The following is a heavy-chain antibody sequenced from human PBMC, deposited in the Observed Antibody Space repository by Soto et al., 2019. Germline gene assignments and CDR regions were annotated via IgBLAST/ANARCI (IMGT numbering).Heavy chain of an antibody. J-gene: IGHJ4*02. CDR2: IKSDGSST. CDR3: ASAAPFNYGGNSGGDF. Sequence: GGSLRLSCAASGFTFSNNLIHWVRQSPGKGRVWVSGIKSDGSSTTYADSVKGRFTISRDNAKNTLYLQMNSLRAEDTAVYYCASAAPFNYGGNSGGDFWGQGTPVTVSS. V-gene: IGHV3-74*03. D-gene: IGHD4-17*01. CDR1: GFTFSNNL.